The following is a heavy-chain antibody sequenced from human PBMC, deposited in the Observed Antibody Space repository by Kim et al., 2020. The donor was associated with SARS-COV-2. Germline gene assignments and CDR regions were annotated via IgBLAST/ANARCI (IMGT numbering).Heavy chain of an antibody. CDR3: ARGAVLLWFGDPWTPLRYFDL. D-gene: IGHD3-10*01. J-gene: IGHJ2*01. Sequence: SQTLSLTCAISGDSVSSNSAAWNWIRQSPSRGLEWLGRTYYRSKWYNDYAVSVKSRITINPDTSKNQFSLQLNSVTPEDTAVYYCARGAVLLWFGDPWTPLRYFDLWGRGTLVTVSS. CDR1: GDSVSSNSAA. CDR2: TYYRSKWYN. V-gene: IGHV6-1*01.